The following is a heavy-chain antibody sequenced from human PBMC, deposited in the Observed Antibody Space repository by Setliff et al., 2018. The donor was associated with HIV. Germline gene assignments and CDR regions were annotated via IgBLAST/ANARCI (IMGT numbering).Heavy chain of an antibody. CDR1: GYTFISYG. J-gene: IGHJ3*01. V-gene: IGHV1-18*01. Sequence: ASVKVSCKASGYTFISYGISWLRQAPGQGPEWMGWISAFNGNTDYAQKFQGRVTLTTETSATTVYMELRSLSPDDTAVYYCVRVGGAKGFDVWGQGTRVTVSS. D-gene: IGHD1-26*01. CDR2: ISAFNGNT. CDR3: VRVGGAKGFDV.